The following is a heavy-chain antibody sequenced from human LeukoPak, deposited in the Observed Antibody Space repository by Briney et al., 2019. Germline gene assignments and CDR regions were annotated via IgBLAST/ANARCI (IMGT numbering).Heavy chain of an antibody. CDR1: GYSFTNNW. D-gene: IGHD2-2*01. CDR3: ARQGRAYCSGTTCYASFWY. J-gene: IGHJ4*02. V-gene: IGHV5-10-1*01. Sequence: GESLKISCKGSGYSFTNNWISWVRQMPGKGLEWMGRVDPSDSNTHYSPSFQGLFTISADKSISTAYLQWTSLKASDTAMYYCARQGRAYCSGTTCYASFWYWGQGAPVTVSS. CDR2: VDPSDSNT.